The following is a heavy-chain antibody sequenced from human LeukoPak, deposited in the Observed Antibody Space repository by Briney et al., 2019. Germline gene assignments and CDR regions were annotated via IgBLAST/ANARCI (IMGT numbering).Heavy chain of an antibody. CDR1: GFTFSSYA. V-gene: IGHV3-23*01. CDR2: ISGSGGST. D-gene: IGHD4-17*01. J-gene: IGHJ4*02. Sequence: GGSLRLSCAASGFTFSSYAMSWVRQAPGEGLEWVSAISGSGGSTYYADSVKGRFTISRDNSKNTLYLQMNSLRAEDTAVYYCAKAQEGRYYFDYWGQGTLVTVSS. CDR3: AKAQEGRYYFDY.